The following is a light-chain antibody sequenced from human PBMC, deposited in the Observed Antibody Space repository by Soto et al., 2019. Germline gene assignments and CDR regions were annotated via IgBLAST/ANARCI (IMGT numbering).Light chain of an antibody. Sequence: DIQMTQSPSTLSASVGDTVTISCRASQTVSDWLTWYQQKAGKAPKVLIFKACRLESGVHSRFSGSGSGTLFTLTISILQREDVATYYCQQSKRYPWTFGQGTNVEIK. V-gene: IGKV1-5*03. CDR2: KAC. J-gene: IGKJ1*01. CDR3: QQSKRYPWT. CDR1: QTVSDW.